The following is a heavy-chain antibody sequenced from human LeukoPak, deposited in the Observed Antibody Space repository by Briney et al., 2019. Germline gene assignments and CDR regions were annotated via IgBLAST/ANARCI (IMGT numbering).Heavy chain of an antibody. D-gene: IGHD3-22*01. CDR3: ARGPEVIVVVVQYFQH. CDR1: GYTFTGYY. V-gene: IGHV1-2*02. J-gene: IGHJ1*01. CDR2: INPNSGGT. Sequence: ASVKVSCKASGYTFTGYYMHWVRQAPGQGLEWMGWINPNSGGTNYAQKFQGRVTMTRDTSISTAYMELSRLRSDDTAVYYCARGPEVIVVVVQYFQHWGQGTLVTVSP.